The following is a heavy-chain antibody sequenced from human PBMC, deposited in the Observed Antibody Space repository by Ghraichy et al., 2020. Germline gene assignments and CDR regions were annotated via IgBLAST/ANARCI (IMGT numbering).Heavy chain of an antibody. D-gene: IGHD6-19*01. J-gene: IGHJ4*02. V-gene: IGHV3-74*01. CDR2: INSDGSST. CDR3: AREGSGWYFDY. Sequence: GESLNISCAASGFTFSSYWMHWVRQAPGKGLVWVSRINSDGSSTSYADSVKGRFTISRDNAKNTLYLQMNSLRAEDTAVYYCAREGSGWYFDYWGQGTLVTVSS. CDR1: GFTFSSYW.